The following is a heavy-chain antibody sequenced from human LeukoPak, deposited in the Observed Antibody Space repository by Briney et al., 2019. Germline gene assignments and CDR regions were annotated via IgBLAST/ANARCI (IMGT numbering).Heavy chain of an antibody. CDR2: IYPGDSDT. Sequence: GESLKISCKGSGYSFTSYWIGWVRPMPGKGLEWMGIIYPGDSDTRYSPSFQGQVTISADKSISTAYLQWSSLKASDTAMYYCARGRHLVVPAAKNWFDPWGQGTLVTVSS. CDR1: GYSFTSYW. V-gene: IGHV5-51*01. CDR3: ARGRHLVVPAAKNWFDP. J-gene: IGHJ5*02. D-gene: IGHD2-2*01.